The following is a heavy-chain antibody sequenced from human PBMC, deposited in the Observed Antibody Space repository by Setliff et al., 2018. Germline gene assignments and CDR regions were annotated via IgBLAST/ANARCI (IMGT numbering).Heavy chain of an antibody. D-gene: IGHD3-10*01. J-gene: IGHJ4*02. V-gene: IGHV1-18*01. Sequence: GASVKVSCKASGGTFSSYAISWVRQAPGQGLEWMGWISAYNGNTNYAQKLQGRVTMTTDTSTSTAYMELRSLRSEDTAVYYCATGITMVRTLDYWGQGTLVTVSS. CDR2: ISAYNGNT. CDR1: GGTFSSYA. CDR3: ATGITMVRTLDY.